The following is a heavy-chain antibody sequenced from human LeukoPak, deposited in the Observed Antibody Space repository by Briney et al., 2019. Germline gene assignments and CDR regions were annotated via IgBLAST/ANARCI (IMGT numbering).Heavy chain of an antibody. J-gene: IGHJ4*02. Sequence: SETLSLTCTVSGDSISTYYWSWIRQPPGKGLEWIGYIYYSGSTNYNSSLKSRVTISVDTSKNQFSLKLSSVTAADTAVYYCATITMLRGVTIDYWGQGTLVTVSA. CDR3: ATITMLRGVTIDY. V-gene: IGHV4-59*08. D-gene: IGHD3-10*01. CDR1: GDSISTYY. CDR2: IYYSGST.